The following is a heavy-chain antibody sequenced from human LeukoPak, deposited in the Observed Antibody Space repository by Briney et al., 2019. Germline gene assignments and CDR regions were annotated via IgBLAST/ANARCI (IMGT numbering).Heavy chain of an antibody. Sequence: GASVKVSCKASGGTFSSYGLSWVRQAPGQGLEWMGRIIPILGIANYAQKFQGRVTITADKSTSTAYMELSSLRSEDTAVYYCAITAVAGTVLTYYFDYWGQGTLVTVSS. D-gene: IGHD6-19*01. CDR1: GGTFSSYG. V-gene: IGHV1-69*04. CDR2: IIPILGIA. J-gene: IGHJ4*02. CDR3: AITAVAGTVLTYYFDY.